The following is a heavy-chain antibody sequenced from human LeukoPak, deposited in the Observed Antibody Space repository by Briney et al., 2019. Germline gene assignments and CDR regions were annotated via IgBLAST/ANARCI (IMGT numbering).Heavy chain of an antibody. CDR2: ISSSGGSI. J-gene: IGHJ4*02. V-gene: IGHV3-23*01. D-gene: IGHD3-3*01. CDR1: GFTFRSYA. CDR3: ARDQVGFDY. Sequence: GGSLRLSCAASGFTFRSYAMSWVRQAPGKGLEWVSTISSSGGSIYYADSLKGRFTISRDNSKNTLYLQMNSLRAEDTAVYYCARDQVGFDYWGQGTLVTVSS.